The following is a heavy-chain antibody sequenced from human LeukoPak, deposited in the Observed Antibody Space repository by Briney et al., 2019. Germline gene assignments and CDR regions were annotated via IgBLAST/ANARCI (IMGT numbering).Heavy chain of an antibody. CDR3: ARDRASGIVVATRNFDL. CDR2: IYYSGST. Sequence: SETLSLTCTVSGGSISSGGYYWSWIRQHPGKGLEWIGYIYYSGSTYYNPSLKSRVTISVDTSKNQFSLKLSSVTAADTAVYYCARDRASGIVVATRNFDLWGRGTLATVSS. D-gene: IGHD3-22*01. CDR1: GGSISSGGYY. V-gene: IGHV4-31*03. J-gene: IGHJ2*01.